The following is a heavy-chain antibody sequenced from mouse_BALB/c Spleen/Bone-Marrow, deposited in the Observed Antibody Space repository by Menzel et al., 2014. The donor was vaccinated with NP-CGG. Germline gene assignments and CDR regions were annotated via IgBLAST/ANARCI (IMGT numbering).Heavy chain of an antibody. Sequence: EVQLVESGPELVKPGASVKISCKASGYSFTGYFMNWVIQSHGKSLEWIGRINPYNGDSFYNQKFKGKATLTVDKSSSTAHMELRSLASEDSAVYYCARVTTDRYFDVWGTGTTVTVSS. CDR1: GYSFTGYF. D-gene: IGHD1-1*01. CDR3: ARVTTDRYFDV. J-gene: IGHJ1*03. V-gene: IGHV1-20*02. CDR2: INPYNGDS.